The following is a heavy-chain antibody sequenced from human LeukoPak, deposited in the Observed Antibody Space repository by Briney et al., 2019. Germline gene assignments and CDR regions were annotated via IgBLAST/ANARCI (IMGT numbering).Heavy chain of an antibody. CDR2: IRYDGSNK. Sequence: PGGPLRLSCAASGFTFSSYGMHWVRQAPGKGLEWVAFIRYDGSNKYYADSVKGRFTISRDNSKNTLYLQMNSLRAEDTAAYYCAKEYYFDILSGYSSLDSWGQGTLVTVSS. CDR1: GFTFSSYG. CDR3: AKEYYFDILSGYSSLDS. J-gene: IGHJ4*02. V-gene: IGHV3-30*02. D-gene: IGHD3-9*01.